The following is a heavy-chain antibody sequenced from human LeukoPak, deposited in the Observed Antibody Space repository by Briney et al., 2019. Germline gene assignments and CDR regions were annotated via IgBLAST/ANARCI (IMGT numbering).Heavy chain of an antibody. V-gene: IGHV1-58*01. Sequence: TSAKVSCKASGFTFTSSAVQWVRQARGQRLEWIGWIVVGSGNTNYAQKFQERVTITRDMSTSTAYMELSSLRSEDTAVYYCAAGTTWDLYFDYWGQGTLVTVSS. D-gene: IGHD4-11*01. CDR2: IVVGSGNT. J-gene: IGHJ4*02. CDR3: AAGTTWDLYFDY. CDR1: GFTFTSSA.